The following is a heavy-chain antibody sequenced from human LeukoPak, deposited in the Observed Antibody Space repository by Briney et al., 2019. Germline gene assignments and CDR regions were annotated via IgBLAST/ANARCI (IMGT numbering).Heavy chain of an antibody. Sequence: SVKVSCKASGGTFSSYAISWVRQAPGQGLEWMGGIIPIFGTANYAQKFQGRVTITTDESTSTAYMELSSLRSEDTAVYYCAGHDYGDYLEGYFDYWGPGTLVTVSS. CDR3: AGHDYGDYLEGYFDY. D-gene: IGHD4-17*01. V-gene: IGHV1-69*05. CDR1: GGTFSSYA. J-gene: IGHJ4*02. CDR2: IIPIFGTA.